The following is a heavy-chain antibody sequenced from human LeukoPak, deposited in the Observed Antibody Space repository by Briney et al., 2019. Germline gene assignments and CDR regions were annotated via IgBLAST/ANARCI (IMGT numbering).Heavy chain of an antibody. V-gene: IGHV3-30-3*01. J-gene: IGHJ4*02. Sequence: GGSLRLSCAASGFTFSSYAMHWVRQAPGKGLEWVAVISYDGSNKYYADSVKGRFTISRDNSKNTLYLQMNSLRAEDTAVYYCARDEYYYDSSGFFYWGQGTLVTVSS. CDR2: ISYDGSNK. D-gene: IGHD3-22*01. CDR3: ARDEYYYDSSGFFY. CDR1: GFTFSSYA.